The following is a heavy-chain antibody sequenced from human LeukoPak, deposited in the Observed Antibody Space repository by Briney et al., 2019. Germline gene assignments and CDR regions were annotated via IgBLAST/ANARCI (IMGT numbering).Heavy chain of an antibody. Sequence: ASVKVSCKASGYTFTSYGISWVRQAPGQGLEWMGWINPNSGGTNYAQKFQGRVTMTRDTSISTAYMELSRLRSGDTAVYYCAREGCSSTNCHVLGDDNWFDPWGQGTLVTVSS. V-gene: IGHV1-2*02. CDR3: AREGCSSTNCHVLGDDNWFDP. CDR2: INPNSGGT. D-gene: IGHD2-2*01. CDR1: GYTFTSYG. J-gene: IGHJ5*02.